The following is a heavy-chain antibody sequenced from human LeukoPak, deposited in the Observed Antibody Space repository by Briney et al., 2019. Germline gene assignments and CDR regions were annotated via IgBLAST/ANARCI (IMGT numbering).Heavy chain of an antibody. V-gene: IGHV1-18*01. J-gene: IGHJ3*02. D-gene: IGHD2-2*01. CDR1: GYTFTSYG. CDR2: ISAYNGNT. CDR3: ARDAKYQLLSRYDAFDI. Sequence: GASVKVSCKASGYTFTSYGISWVRQAPGQGLEWMGWISAYNGNTNYAQKLQGRVTMTTDTSTSTAYMELRSLRSDDTAVYYCARDAKYQLLSRYDAFDIWGQGTMVTVSS.